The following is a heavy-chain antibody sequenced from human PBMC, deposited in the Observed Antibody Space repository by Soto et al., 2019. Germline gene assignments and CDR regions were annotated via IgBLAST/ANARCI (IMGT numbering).Heavy chain of an antibody. CDR2: IKQDGSDK. V-gene: IGHV3-7*03. Sequence: EVQLVESGGGLVQPGGSLRLSCAASGLTFSSYWMSWVRQAPGKGLEWVANIKQDGSDKYYVDSVKGRFTISIDNAKNSLYLQMNRLRAEDTAVYYCATKGGVRPNYAFDAWGQGTKVTVSS. CDR1: GLTFSSYW. J-gene: IGHJ3*01. D-gene: IGHD1-1*01. CDR3: ATKGGVRPNYAFDA.